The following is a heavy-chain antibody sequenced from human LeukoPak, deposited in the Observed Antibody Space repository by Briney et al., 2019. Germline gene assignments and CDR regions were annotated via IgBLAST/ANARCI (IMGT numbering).Heavy chain of an antibody. CDR3: ARDSSSWYPTDY. CDR1: GYTFTSYG. Sequence: ASAKVSCKASGYTFTSYGISWVRQAPGQGLEWMGWISAYNGNTNYAQKLQGRVTMTTDTSTSTAYMELRSLRSDDTAVYYCARDSSSWYPTDYWGQGTLVTVSS. V-gene: IGHV1-18*01. J-gene: IGHJ4*02. D-gene: IGHD6-13*01. CDR2: ISAYNGNT.